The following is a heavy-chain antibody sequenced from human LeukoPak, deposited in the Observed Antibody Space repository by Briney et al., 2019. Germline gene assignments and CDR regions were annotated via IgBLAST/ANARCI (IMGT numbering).Heavy chain of an antibody. J-gene: IGHJ6*04. D-gene: IGHD3-10*01. Sequence: PSETLSLTCAVYGGSFSGYYWSWIRQPPGKGLEWIGEINHSGSTNYNPSLKSRVTISVDTSKNQFSLKLNSVTAADTAVYYCARDSHYYGSGTGLDVWGKGTTVTVSS. CDR3: ARDSHYYGSGTGLDV. CDR2: INHSGST. V-gene: IGHV4-34*01. CDR1: GGSFSGYY.